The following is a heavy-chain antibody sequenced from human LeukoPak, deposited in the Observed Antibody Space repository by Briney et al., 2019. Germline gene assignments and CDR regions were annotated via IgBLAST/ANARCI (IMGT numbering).Heavy chain of an antibody. CDR1: GFTFSSYG. CDR3: ARDPFGAAHNWFDP. V-gene: IGHV3-21*01. D-gene: IGHD3-3*01. J-gene: IGHJ5*02. Sequence: GGSLRLSCAASGFTFSSYGMSWVRQAPGKGLEWVSRIITSSDRTYYADSVKGRFTISRDDANNSLSLQMNNLRAEDTALYHCARDPFGAAHNWFDPWGQGTLVIVSS. CDR2: IITSSDRT.